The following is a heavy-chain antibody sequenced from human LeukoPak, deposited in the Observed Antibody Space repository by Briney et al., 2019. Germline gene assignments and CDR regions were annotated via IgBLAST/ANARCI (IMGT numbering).Heavy chain of an antibody. V-gene: IGHV3-7*01. Sequence: GGSLRLSCAASGFTFNTYWMTWVRQAPGKGLEWVANINQDGSEKYYVDSVKGRFTISRDNAKNSLYLQMNSLRAEDTAVYYCATDRGFLTFDYWGQGTLVTVSS. D-gene: IGHD2/OR15-2a*01. CDR1: GFTFNTYW. CDR2: INQDGSEK. J-gene: IGHJ4*02. CDR3: ATDRGFLTFDY.